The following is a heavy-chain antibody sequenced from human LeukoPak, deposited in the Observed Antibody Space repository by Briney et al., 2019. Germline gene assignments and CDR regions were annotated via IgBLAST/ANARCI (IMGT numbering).Heavy chain of an antibody. CDR1: GGTFSSYA. J-gene: IGHJ4*02. V-gene: IGHV1-69*05. Sequence: EASVKVSCKASGGTFSSYAISRVRQAPGQGLEWMGGIIPIFGTANYAQKFQGRVTITTDESTSTAYMELSSLRSEDTAVYYCASGAGLNYFDYWGQGTLVTVSS. D-gene: IGHD2-8*01. CDR2: IIPIFGTA. CDR3: ASGAGLNYFDY.